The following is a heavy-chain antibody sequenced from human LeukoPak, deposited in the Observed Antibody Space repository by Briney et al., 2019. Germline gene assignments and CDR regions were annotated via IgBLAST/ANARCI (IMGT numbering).Heavy chain of an antibody. CDR2: INAGNGNT. D-gene: IGHD2-2*01. J-gene: IGHJ4*02. CDR1: GYTFTSYA. CDR3: ARPHLSCSSTSCPGGY. Sequence: ASVKVSCKASGYTFTSYAMHWVRQAPGQRLEWMGWINAGNGNTKYSQKFQGRVTITRDTSASTAYMELSSLRSEDTAVYYCARPHLSCSSTSCPGGYWGQGTLVTVSS. V-gene: IGHV1-3*01.